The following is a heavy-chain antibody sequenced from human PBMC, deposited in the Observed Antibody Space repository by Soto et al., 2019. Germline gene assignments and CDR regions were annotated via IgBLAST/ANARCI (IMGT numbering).Heavy chain of an antibody. Sequence: LRLSCAVSGFTFSSYAMHWVRQAPGKGLEWVAVISYDGRDKYYADSVEGRFTISRDNSKNTLYLQMNSLRAEDTAVYYCARDGSRAAADYYLDYWGQGTLVTVSS. V-gene: IGHV3-30*04. J-gene: IGHJ4*02. CDR1: GFTFSSYA. CDR3: ARDGSRAAADYYLDY. CDR2: ISYDGRDK. D-gene: IGHD6-13*01.